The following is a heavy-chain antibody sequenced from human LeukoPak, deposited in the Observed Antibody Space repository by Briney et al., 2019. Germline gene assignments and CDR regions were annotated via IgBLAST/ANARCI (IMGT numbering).Heavy chain of an antibody. V-gene: IGHV3-33*01. CDR2: IWYDGSNK. Sequence: GGSLRLSCAASGFIFSSYGMHWVRQAPGKGLGWVALIWYDGSNKYYADSVKGRFTVSRDNSKNTLFLQMNSLRAEDTAAYYCARDGYQPLDYWGQGTLVTVSS. CDR3: ARDGYQPLDY. J-gene: IGHJ4*02. CDR1: GFIFSSYG. D-gene: IGHD6-13*01.